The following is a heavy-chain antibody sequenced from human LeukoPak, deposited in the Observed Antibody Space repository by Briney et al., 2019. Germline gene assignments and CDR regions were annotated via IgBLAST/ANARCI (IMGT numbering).Heavy chain of an antibody. CDR1: GFTFSSYW. CDR2: IKEDGREK. Sequence: GGSLRLSCAASGFTFSSYWMSWVRQAPGKGLEWVANIKEDGREKYYVDSGKGRFTISRDNAKNSVYLQMNSLRAEDTAVYYCAREGDYYCSGGSCYDYWAQGTLVTVSS. J-gene: IGHJ4*02. D-gene: IGHD2-15*01. V-gene: IGHV3-7*01. CDR3: AREGDYYCSGGSCYDY.